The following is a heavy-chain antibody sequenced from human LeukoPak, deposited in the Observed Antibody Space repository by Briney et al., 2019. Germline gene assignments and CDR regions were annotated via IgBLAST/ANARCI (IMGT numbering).Heavy chain of an antibody. CDR3: AKMWWSGYPQGVDY. V-gene: IGHV3-30*18. CDR2: ISYDGSNK. CDR1: GFTFSGYA. Sequence: GGSLRLSCAASGFTFSGYAMHWVRQAPGKGLEWVALISYDGSNKYYVDSVKGRLTISRDNSKYTLYLQMNSLRAEDTAVYYCAKMWWSGYPQGVDYWGQGTLVTVSS. D-gene: IGHD3-3*01. J-gene: IGHJ4*02.